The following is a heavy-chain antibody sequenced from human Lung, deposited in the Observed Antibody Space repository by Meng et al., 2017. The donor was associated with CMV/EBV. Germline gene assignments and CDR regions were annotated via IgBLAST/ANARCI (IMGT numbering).Heavy chain of an antibody. V-gene: IGHV3-21*01. CDR1: GFTFSSYS. D-gene: IGHD6-6*01. J-gene: IGHJ4*02. CDR3: ARDHSSSGPRDY. CDR2: ISSSSSYI. Sequence: GGSLRLXXAASGFTFSSYSMNWVRQAPGKGLEWVSSISSSSSYIYYADSVKGRFTISRDNAKNSLYLQMNSLRAEDTAVYYCARDHSSSGPRDYWGQGTLVTVAS.